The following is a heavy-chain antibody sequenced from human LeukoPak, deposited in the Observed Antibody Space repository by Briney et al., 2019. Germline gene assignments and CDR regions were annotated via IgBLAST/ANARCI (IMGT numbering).Heavy chain of an antibody. Sequence: GESLKISCKTSGYSFTTYWIGWVRQMPGTGLEWVGAIYPDDSDTGYSPSFQGQVVISADRSIRTAYLQWNTLKTSDTAMFYCVRQRGASGTINHFDPWGQGTLVTVSS. V-gene: IGHV5-51*01. D-gene: IGHD3-10*01. CDR1: GYSFTTYW. CDR2: IYPDDSDT. J-gene: IGHJ5*02. CDR3: VRQRGASGTINHFDP.